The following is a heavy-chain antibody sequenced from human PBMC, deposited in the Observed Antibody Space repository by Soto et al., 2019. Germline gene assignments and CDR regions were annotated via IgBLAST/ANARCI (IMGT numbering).Heavy chain of an antibody. V-gene: IGHV1-18*01. Sequence: QVQLVQSGAEVKKPGASVKVSCKASGYTFTSYGISWVRQAPGQGLEWMGWISAYNGNTNYAQKLQGRVTMTTDTSTSTADMELRSMRSDDTAVYYCARGVGIMVRGVPRSFDYWGQGTLVTVSS. D-gene: IGHD3-10*01. CDR1: GYTFTSYG. CDR2: ISAYNGNT. CDR3: ARGVGIMVRGVPRSFDY. J-gene: IGHJ4*02.